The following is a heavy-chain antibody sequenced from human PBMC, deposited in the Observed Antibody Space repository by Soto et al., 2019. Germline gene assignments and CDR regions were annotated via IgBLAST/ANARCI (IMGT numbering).Heavy chain of an antibody. V-gene: IGHV4-30-4*01. D-gene: IGHD3-22*01. CDR2: IYYSGST. CDR3: ARGYDSSGYLYFQH. J-gene: IGHJ1*01. CDR1: GGSISSGDYY. Sequence: SETLSLTCTVSGGSISSGDYYWSWIRQPPGKGLEWIGYIYYSGSTYYNPSLKSRVTISVDTSKNQFSLKLSSVTAADTAVYYCARGYDSSGYLYFQHWGQGTLVTVSS.